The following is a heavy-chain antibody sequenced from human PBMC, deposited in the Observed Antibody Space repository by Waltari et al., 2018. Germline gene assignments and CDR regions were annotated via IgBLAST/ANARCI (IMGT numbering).Heavy chain of an antibody. J-gene: IGHJ3*02. D-gene: IGHD2-8*01. CDR1: GFSLPNYW. Sequence: EVSLVESGGDLAQPGESLRLSCADSGFSLPNYWMSWVRQVPGKGLEWVADINESGSKKYYVDSVKGRFTISRDNAKNSVDLQMNSLRVEDTAVYYCARDDNINGASDAFDIWGQGTMVTVSS. CDR3: ARDDNINGASDAFDI. CDR2: INESGSKK. V-gene: IGHV3-7*01.